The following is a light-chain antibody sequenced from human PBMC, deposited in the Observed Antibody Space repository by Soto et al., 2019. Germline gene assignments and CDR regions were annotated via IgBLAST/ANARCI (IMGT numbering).Light chain of an antibody. CDR2: SAS. Sequence: IQMTQSPSSLSASVRDRVTITCRTGQDIGDDLAWYLQKPGKAPKLLIYSASNLQTGVPSRFSGSGSGTEFTLTISSLQPDDFATYYCQQYSVYWTFGQGTKVDI. CDR3: QQYSVYWT. CDR1: QDIGDD. J-gene: IGKJ1*01. V-gene: IGKV1-17*01.